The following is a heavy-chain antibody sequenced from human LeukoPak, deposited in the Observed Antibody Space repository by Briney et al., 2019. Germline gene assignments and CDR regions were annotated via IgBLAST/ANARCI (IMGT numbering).Heavy chain of an antibody. CDR1: GYTFTVYY. J-gene: IGHJ5*02. V-gene: IGHV1-2*02. CDR2: INPNSGGT. D-gene: IGHD3-10*01. Sequence: ASVTVSFKASGYTFTVYYMHWVRQAPGQGLEGMGWINPNSGGTNYAQKFQGRATITRDTSTSTVYMELSSLRSEDTAVYYCARDGNYYGSGSPSPASFDPWGQGTLVTVSS. CDR3: ARDGNYYGSGSPSPASFDP.